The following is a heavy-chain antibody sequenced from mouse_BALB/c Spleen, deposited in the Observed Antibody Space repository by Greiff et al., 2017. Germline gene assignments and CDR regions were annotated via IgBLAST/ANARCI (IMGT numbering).Heavy chain of an antibody. CDR1: GYAFTNYL. Sequence: VQLQQSGAELVRPGTSVKVSCKASGYAFTNYLIEWVKQRPGQGLEWIGVINPGSGGTNYNEKFKGKATLTADKSSSTAYMQLSSLTSDDSAVYFCARGNYYGYWYFDVWGAGTTVTVSS. D-gene: IGHD1-1*01. J-gene: IGHJ1*01. CDR2: INPGSGGT. CDR3: ARGNYYGYWYFDV. V-gene: IGHV1-54*01.